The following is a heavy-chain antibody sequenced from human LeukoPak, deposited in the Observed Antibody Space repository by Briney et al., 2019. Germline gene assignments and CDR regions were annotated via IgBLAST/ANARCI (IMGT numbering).Heavy chain of an antibody. CDR2: ISWNSGSI. D-gene: IGHD6-13*01. V-gene: IGHV3-9*01. CDR1: GFTFDDYA. Sequence: SLRLSCAASGFTFDDYAMHWVRQAPGKGLEWVSGISWNSGSIGYADSVKGRFTISRDNAKNSLYLQMNSLRAEDTALYYCAKDRIAAAGIGRYFDYWGQGTLVTVSS. CDR3: AKDRIAAAGIGRYFDY. J-gene: IGHJ4*02.